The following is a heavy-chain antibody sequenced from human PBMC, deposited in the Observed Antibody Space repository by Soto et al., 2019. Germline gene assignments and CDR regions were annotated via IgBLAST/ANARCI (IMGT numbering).Heavy chain of an antibody. CDR2: ISYSGST. D-gene: IGHD3-22*01. Sequence: SETLSLTCTVSACSITRSSYYWGWIRQPPGKGLEWIGSISYSGSTYYNPSLKSRVTISVDTSKNQFSLKLNSVTAADTAVYYCARTDYYDSSGYIGSPWGQGTLVTVS. J-gene: IGHJ5*02. V-gene: IGHV4-39*01. CDR1: ACSITRSSYY. CDR3: ARTDYYDSSGYIGSP.